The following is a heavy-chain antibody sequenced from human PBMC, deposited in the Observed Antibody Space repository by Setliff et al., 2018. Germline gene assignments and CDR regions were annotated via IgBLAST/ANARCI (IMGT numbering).Heavy chain of an antibody. CDR1: GGTFSDYY. Sequence: SETLSLTCAAYGGTFSDYYWGWIRQPPGKGLEWIGTIYDSGKTYYNPSLKSRVSISVDTSKREFALRLSSVTAADTAVYYCARTSTYVLGSGSYWDRWFDPWSQGTLVTVSS. CDR2: IYDSGKT. CDR3: ARTSTYVLGSGSYWDRWFDP. D-gene: IGHD3-10*01. J-gene: IGHJ5*02. V-gene: IGHV4-34*01.